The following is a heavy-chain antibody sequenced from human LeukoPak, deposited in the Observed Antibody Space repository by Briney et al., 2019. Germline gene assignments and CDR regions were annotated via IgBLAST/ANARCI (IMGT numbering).Heavy chain of an antibody. CDR2: IYYSGST. J-gene: IGHJ3*02. D-gene: IGHD4-17*01. CDR3: ARDRAVTSDAFDI. CDR1: GGSVSSGSYY. V-gene: IGHV4-61*01. Sequence: TSETLSLTCTVSGGSVSSGSYYWSWIRQPPGKGLEWIGYIYYSGSTNYNPSLKSRVTISVDTSKNQFSLKPSSVTAADTAVYYCARDRAVTSDAFDIWGQRTMVTVSS.